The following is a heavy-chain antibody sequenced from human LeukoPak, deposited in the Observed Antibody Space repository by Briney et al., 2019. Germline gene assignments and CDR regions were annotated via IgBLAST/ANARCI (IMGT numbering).Heavy chain of an antibody. D-gene: IGHD3-10*01. CDR3: AKDGHYYGSETWEFDY. J-gene: IGHJ4*02. Sequence: SGGSLRLSCAASGFTFSSYRMHWVRQAPGKGLEWVSAISGSGGSTYYADSVKGRFTISRDNSKNTLYLQMNSLRAEDTAVYYCAKDGHYYGSETWEFDYWGQGTLVTVSS. V-gene: IGHV3-23*01. CDR1: GFTFSSYR. CDR2: ISGSGGST.